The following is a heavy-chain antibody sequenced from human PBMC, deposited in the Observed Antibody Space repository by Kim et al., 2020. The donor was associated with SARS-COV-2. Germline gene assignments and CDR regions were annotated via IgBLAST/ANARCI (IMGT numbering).Heavy chain of an antibody. CDR1: GGSFSGYY. CDR3: AVIPYYYDSSGYSNY. Sequence: SETLSLTCAVSGGSFSGYYWSWICQPPGKGLEWIGKINHSGSTNYNPSLKSRVTISVDTSKNKFSLKLSSVTAADTAVYYCAVIPYYYDSSGYSNYWGQGTLVTVSS. D-gene: IGHD3-22*01. V-gene: IGHV4-34*01. J-gene: IGHJ4*02. CDR2: INHSGST.